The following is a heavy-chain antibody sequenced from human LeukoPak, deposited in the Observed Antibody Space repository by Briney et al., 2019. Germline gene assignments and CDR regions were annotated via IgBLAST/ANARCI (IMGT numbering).Heavy chain of an antibody. V-gene: IGHV4-39*01. J-gene: IGHJ4*02. CDR2: IYYSGST. CDR1: GGSISSSSYY. Sequence: SETLSLTCTVSGGSISSSSYYWGWLRQPPGRGLEWIGSIYYSGSTYYNPSLKSRVTISVDTSKNQFSLKLSSVTAADTAVYYCARLLSGYDLLLNYFDYWGQGTLVTVSS. D-gene: IGHD5-12*01. CDR3: ARLLSGYDLLLNYFDY.